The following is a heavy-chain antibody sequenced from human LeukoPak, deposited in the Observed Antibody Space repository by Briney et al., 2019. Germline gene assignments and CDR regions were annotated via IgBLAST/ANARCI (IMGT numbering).Heavy chain of an antibody. D-gene: IGHD3-22*01. CDR2: IYSGGST. J-gene: IGHJ4*02. V-gene: IGHV3-66*02. Sequence: PGGSLRLSCAASGFTVSSNYMSWVRQAPGKGLEWVSVIYSGGSTYYADSVKGRFTISRDNSKNTLYLQMNSLRAEDTAVYYCARDLCSYDSSGYYFYXGQGTLVTVS. CDR1: GFTVSSNY. CDR3: ARDLCSYDSSGYYFY.